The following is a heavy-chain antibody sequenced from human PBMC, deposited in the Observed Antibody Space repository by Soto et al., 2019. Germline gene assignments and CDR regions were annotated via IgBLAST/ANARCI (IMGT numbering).Heavy chain of an antibody. CDR1: EFSVTYNY. Sequence: PGGSLRLSXAASEFSVTYNYMTWVRQAPAKGLEWVSIIYAGGTTFYTDSVKGRFTISRDNSENTLYLQMNSLRAEDTAMYYCARGSTTNTYYDILSGYYLDYWGQGTLVTVSS. D-gene: IGHD3-9*01. CDR3: ARGSTTNTYYDILSGYYLDY. CDR2: IYAGGTT. V-gene: IGHV3-53*01. J-gene: IGHJ4*02.